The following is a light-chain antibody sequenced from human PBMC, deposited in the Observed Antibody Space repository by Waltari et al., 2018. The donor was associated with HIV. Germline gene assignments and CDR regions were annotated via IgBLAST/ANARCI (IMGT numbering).Light chain of an antibody. CDR1: QSIRNY. CDR3: LQYDNLWT. Sequence: DIEVTQPPSTLTASVGDTVSLTCRASQSIRNYLAWYQQKPGRAPQLIISEASSLESGVPSRFSGSGSGTVFTLTISSLQPDDFATYYCLQYDNLWTFGQGTKVE. J-gene: IGKJ1*01. CDR2: EAS. V-gene: IGKV1-5*03.